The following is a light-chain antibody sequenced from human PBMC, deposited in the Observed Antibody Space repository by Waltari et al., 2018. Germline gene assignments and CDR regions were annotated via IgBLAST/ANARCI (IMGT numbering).Light chain of an antibody. CDR1: RPHIVLNC. Sequence: QSVLTLPPSASRNPGQRHNIPCSGSRPHIVLNCAYWNQQLPGTAPQLLIYRNNQLPSGVPDRFSGSKSGTSASLAISGLRSEDEADYYCAAWDDSLSGVVFGGGTKLTVL. CDR3: AAWDDSLSGVV. CDR2: RNN. J-gene: IGLJ2*01. V-gene: IGLV1-47*01.